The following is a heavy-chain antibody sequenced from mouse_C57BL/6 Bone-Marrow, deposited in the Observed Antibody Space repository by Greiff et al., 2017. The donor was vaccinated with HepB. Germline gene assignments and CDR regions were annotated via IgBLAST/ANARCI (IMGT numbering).Heavy chain of an antibody. D-gene: IGHD1-1*01. CDR1: GYTFTSYG. CDR2: IYPRSGNT. V-gene: IGHV1-81*01. J-gene: IGHJ1*03. CDR3: SRGITTVVASLDV. Sequence: QVQLQQSGAELARPGASVKLPCKASGYTFTSYGISWVKQRTGQGLEWIGEIYPRSGNTYYNEKFKGKATLTADKASSTAYMELRSLTSEDSAVYFCSRGITTVVASLDVWGTGTTVTVSS.